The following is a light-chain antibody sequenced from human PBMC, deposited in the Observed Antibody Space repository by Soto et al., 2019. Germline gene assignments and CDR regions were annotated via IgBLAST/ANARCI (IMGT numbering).Light chain of an antibody. CDR1: SSDVGGYDY. J-gene: IGLJ1*01. CDR3: SSHTSGDTRV. Sequence: QSALTQPASVSGSPGQSIALSCTGTSSDVGGYDYVSWYQQHPDKAPKLIIYEVTKRPSGVSNRFSGSNSGNTASLTISGLQPDDEADYYCSSHTSGDTRVFGSGTKLTVL. V-gene: IGLV2-14*01. CDR2: EVT.